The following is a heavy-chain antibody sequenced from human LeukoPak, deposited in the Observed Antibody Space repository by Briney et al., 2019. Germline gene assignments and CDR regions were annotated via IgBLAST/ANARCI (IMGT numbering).Heavy chain of an antibody. CDR2: IRYDGSNK. V-gene: IGHV3-30*02. CDR1: GFTFSSYS. J-gene: IGHJ6*03. Sequence: GGSLRLSCAASGFTFSSYSMNWVRQAPGKGLEWVAFIRYDGSNKYYGDSVKGRFTISRDTSKNTLYLQMNSLRTEDTAVYYCAKQEDYNYYYMDVWGKGTTVTISS. CDR3: AKQEDYNYYYMDV.